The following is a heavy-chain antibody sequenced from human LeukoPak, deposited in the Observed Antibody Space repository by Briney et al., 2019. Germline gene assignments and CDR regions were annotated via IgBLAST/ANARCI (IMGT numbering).Heavy chain of an antibody. J-gene: IGHJ4*02. Sequence: SETLSLTCTVSGDSISTYYWSWIRQPPGKGLEWIGYIYYSGSTNYNPSLKSRVTISVDTSKNQFSLKLSSVTAADTAVYYCAREKSLYYFDYWGQGTLVTVSS. CDR1: GDSISTYY. CDR3: AREKSLYYFDY. V-gene: IGHV4-59*01. CDR2: IYYSGST.